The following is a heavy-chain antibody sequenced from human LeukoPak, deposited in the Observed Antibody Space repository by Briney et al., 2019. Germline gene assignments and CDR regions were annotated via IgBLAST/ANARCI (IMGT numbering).Heavy chain of an antibody. CDR2: ICAYNGNT. D-gene: IGHD3-22*01. Sequence: ASVKVSCKASGYTFTSYGISWVRQAPGQGLECMGWICAYNGNTNYAQKLQGRVTMTTDTSTSTAYMELRSLRSDDTAVYYCARTTSAYYYDSSGSDYWGQGTLVTVSS. V-gene: IGHV1-18*01. CDR3: ARTTSAYYYDSSGSDY. CDR1: GYTFTSYG. J-gene: IGHJ4*02.